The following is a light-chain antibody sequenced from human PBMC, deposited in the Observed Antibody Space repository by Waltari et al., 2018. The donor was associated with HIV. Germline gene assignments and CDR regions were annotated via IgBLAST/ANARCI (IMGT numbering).Light chain of an antibody. CDR2: DVF. J-gene: IGLJ1*01. Sequence: QSALTQPAAVSGSPGQSITISCTGTSSEIGAYNYVSWYQQHPGTAPKLIIYDVFKRPSGVSNRFSGSKSGNAASLTISGLQAEDEAIYFCISHTDDGIYVFGTGTEVTVL. CDR3: ISHTDDGIYV. V-gene: IGLV2-14*03. CDR1: SSEIGAYNY.